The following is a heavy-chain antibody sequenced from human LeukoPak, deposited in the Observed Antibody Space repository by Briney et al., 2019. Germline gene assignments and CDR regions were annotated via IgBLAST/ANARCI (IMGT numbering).Heavy chain of an antibody. CDR1: GYTFTHYA. J-gene: IGHJ4*02. V-gene: IGHV1-3*01. D-gene: IGHD4-11*01. CDR3: ARDDFSTYPGLNYFDY. Sequence: ASVKVSCKASGYTFTHYAVHWVRQAPGQRLEWMGWTNVGNDYTESSQKFQDRLTITSNTTATTVYMELSSLRSEDTAVYYCARDDFSTYPGLNYFDYWGQGSLVTVSS. CDR2: TNVGNDYT.